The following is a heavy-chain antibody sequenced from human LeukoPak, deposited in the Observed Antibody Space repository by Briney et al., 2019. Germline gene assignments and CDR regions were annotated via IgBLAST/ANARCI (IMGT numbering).Heavy chain of an antibody. D-gene: IGHD3-3*01. Sequence: ASVKVSCKASGYTFTSYGISWVRQAPGQGLEWMGWISAYNGNTNYAQKLQGRVTMTTDTSTSTAYMELRSLRSDDTAVYYCARFEGIPRAKTYYDFWSGYYTFDYWGQGTLVTVSS. V-gene: IGHV1-18*01. J-gene: IGHJ4*02. CDR1: GYTFTSYG. CDR3: ARFEGIPRAKTYYDFWSGYYTFDY. CDR2: ISAYNGNT.